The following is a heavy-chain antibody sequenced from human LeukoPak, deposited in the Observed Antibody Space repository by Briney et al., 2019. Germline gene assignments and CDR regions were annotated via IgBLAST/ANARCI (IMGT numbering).Heavy chain of an antibody. CDR3: ARAPDIVVVPAAASTYYYYYMDV. CDR1: GFTFSDYY. J-gene: IGHJ6*03. V-gene: IGHV3-11*04. Sequence: GGSLRLSCAASGFTFSDYYMSWLRQAPGKGLEWVSYIISSGSTIYYGDSVKGRFTISRDNAKNSLYLQMNSLRAEDTAVYYCARAPDIVVVPAAASTYYYYYMDVWGKGTTVTVSS. D-gene: IGHD2-2*01. CDR2: IISSGSTI.